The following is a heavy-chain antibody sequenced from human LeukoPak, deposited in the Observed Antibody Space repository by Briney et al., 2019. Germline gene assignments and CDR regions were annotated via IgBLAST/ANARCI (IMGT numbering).Heavy chain of an antibody. CDR2: IYHSGST. D-gene: IGHD4-17*01. CDR1: GGSISSSNW. J-gene: IGHJ3*02. Sequence: SETLSLTCAVSGGSISSSNWWSWVRQPPGKGLEWIGEIYHSGSTNYNPSLKSRVTISVDKSKNQFSLKLSSVTAADTAVYYCARDETNDDYGCAFDIWGPGTMVTVSS. V-gene: IGHV4-4*02. CDR3: ARDETNDDYGCAFDI.